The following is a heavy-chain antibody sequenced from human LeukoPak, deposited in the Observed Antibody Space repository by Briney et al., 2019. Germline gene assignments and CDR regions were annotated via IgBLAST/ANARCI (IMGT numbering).Heavy chain of an antibody. CDR3: ARRGDGYGHFDF. CDR1: GGSTSSGTYY. J-gene: IGHJ4*02. V-gene: IGHV4-39*07. Sequence: SETLSLTCTVSGGSTSSGTYYWDWIRQPPGKGLEWIGNIYDSGSTYYNPSLKSRVTISVDTSKNQFSLKLSSVTAADTAVYYCARRGDGYGHFDFWGQGTLVTVSS. CDR2: IYDSGST. D-gene: IGHD5-24*01.